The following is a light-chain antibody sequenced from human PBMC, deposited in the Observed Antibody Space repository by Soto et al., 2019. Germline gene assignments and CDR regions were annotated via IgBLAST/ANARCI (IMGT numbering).Light chain of an antibody. J-gene: IGKJ5*01. CDR2: KIS. CDR3: MQGSQYPIT. Sequence: DLVMTQTPLSLPVTLGQPASISCRSSQSLVHSNGNTYFSWLQQRPGQPPRLLIYKISDRLSGVPDRFSGSGAETDFTLQISRVEAEDIGVYYCMQGSQYPITFGQGTRLEIK. CDR1: QSLVHSNGNTY. V-gene: IGKV2-24*01.